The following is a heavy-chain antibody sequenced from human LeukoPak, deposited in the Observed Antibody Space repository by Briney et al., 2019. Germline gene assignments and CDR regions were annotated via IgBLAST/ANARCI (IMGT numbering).Heavy chain of an antibody. J-gene: IGHJ4*02. D-gene: IGHD3-10*01. CDR3: ASYGSGTLGVPAHY. CDR1: GFTFSSYG. Sequence: GGSLRLSCAASGFTFSSYGMHWVRQAPGKGLEWVSFIWYDGSDKYYADSVKGRFTTSRDNSKSTLYLQMNTLRAEDTAVYYCASYGSGTLGVPAHYWGQGTLVTVSS. CDR2: IWYDGSDK. V-gene: IGHV3-33*01.